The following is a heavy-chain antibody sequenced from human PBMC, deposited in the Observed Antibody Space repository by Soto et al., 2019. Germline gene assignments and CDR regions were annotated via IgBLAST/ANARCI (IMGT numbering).Heavy chain of an antibody. Sequence: GGSLRLSCAASGFTFSSYSMNWVRQAPGKGLEWVSSISSSSGYIYYADSVKGRFTISRDNAKNSLYLQMNSLRAEDTAVYYCARATTTVNTNWFDPWGQGTLVTVSS. CDR2: ISSSSGYI. V-gene: IGHV3-21*01. CDR1: GFTFSSYS. CDR3: ARATTTVNTNWFDP. D-gene: IGHD4-17*01. J-gene: IGHJ5*02.